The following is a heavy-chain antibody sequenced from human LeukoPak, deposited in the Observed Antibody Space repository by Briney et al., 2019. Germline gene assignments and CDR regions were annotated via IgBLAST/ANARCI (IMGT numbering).Heavy chain of an antibody. J-gene: IGHJ1*01. CDR3: ARGPISFGDPIFQH. CDR2: IIPIFGTA. D-gene: IGHD2-21*02. Sequence: ASVKVSCKASGYTFTGYYMHWVRQAPGQGLEWMGRIIPIFGTANYAQKFQGRVTITTDESTSTAYMELSSLRSEDTAVYYCARGPISFGDPIFQHWGQGTLVTVSS. V-gene: IGHV1-69*05. CDR1: GYTFTGYY.